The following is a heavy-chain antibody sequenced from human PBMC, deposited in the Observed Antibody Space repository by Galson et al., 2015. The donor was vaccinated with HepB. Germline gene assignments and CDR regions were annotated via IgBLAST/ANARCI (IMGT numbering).Heavy chain of an antibody. Sequence: QSGAEVNKPGESLQISCKASGYSFRNYWIGWVRQMPGKGLECMGIIYPGDSETRYSPSFQGPVTLSADKSTNTAYLQWSSLKASDTAMYYCASRHSYFRSGTWYNVSDYWGQGTLVTVSS. CDR2: IYPGDSET. D-gene: IGHD3-10*01. CDR1: GYSFRNYW. J-gene: IGHJ4*02. V-gene: IGHV5-51*01. CDR3: ASRHSYFRSGTWYNVSDY.